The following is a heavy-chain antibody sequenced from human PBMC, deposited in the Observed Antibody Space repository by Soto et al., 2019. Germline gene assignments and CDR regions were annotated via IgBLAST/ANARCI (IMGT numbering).Heavy chain of an antibody. Sequence: SDTLSLTCTVSGGSISSYYWSWIRQPPGKGLEWIGYIYYSGSTNYSPPLKSRVTISVDTSKNQFSLKLSSVTAADTAVYYCARAGIRNSGSFRGTDYYYGMDVWGQGTTVT. D-gene: IGHD1-26*01. CDR1: GGSISSYY. J-gene: IGHJ6*02. CDR3: ARAGIRNSGSFRGTDYYYGMDV. CDR2: IYYSGST. V-gene: IGHV4-59*01.